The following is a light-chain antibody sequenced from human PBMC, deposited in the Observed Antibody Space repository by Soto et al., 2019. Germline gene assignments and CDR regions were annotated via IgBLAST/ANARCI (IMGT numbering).Light chain of an antibody. Sequence: AIQVPQSPSSLSASVGDSVTITCRASQGIRNDLGWYQQKPGKATKLLIYAASSLQSGVPSRFSGSGSGTDFTLTISSLQPEEFATYYCLQDYNYPITVGQGTKVDIK. CDR3: LQDYNYPIT. CDR1: QGIRND. CDR2: AAS. J-gene: IGKJ1*01. V-gene: IGKV1-6*01.